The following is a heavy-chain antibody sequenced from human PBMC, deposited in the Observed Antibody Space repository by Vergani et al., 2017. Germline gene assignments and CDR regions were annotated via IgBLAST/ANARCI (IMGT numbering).Heavy chain of an antibody. CDR3: ARVSPGDNSGWEPFDY. D-gene: IGHD6-19*01. J-gene: IGHJ4*02. CDR2: IIPIIRLA. Sequence: QVHLEQSGTEVKKPGSSVKGSWKVSGENDNNYTVTWVGQAPGQGLEWMGRIIPIIRLATSAQKFQDRVKITGDTSTNTVYMEMNNLRSEDTAVYYCARVSPGDNSGWEPFDYWGQGTLVTVSS. CDR1: GENDNNYT. V-gene: IGHV1-69*02.